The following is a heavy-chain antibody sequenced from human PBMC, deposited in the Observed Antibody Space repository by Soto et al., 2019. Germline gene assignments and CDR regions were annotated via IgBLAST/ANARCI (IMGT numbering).Heavy chain of an antibody. CDR2: VSARGGDT. CDR3: AKSSGRAHYYGMDV. Sequence: PGGSLRLSCAASGSTFSSYGMSWVRQAPGKGLEWVAGVSARGGDTSYADSVKGRVTISRDNSKDTPYLQMNSLRAEDTALYYCAKSSGRAHYYGMDVWGQGTTVTVSS. CDR1: GSTFSSYG. V-gene: IGHV3-23*01. J-gene: IGHJ6*02. D-gene: IGHD2-15*01.